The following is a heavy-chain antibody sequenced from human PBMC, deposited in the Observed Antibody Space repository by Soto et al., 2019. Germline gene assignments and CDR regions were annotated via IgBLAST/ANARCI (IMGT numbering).Heavy chain of an antibody. CDR2: IYHSGST. CDR1: GGSISSSDW. D-gene: IGHD3-10*01. Sequence: SETLSLTCAVPGGSISSSDWWSWVRQPPGKGLEWIGEIYHSGSTNYNPSLKRRVTISVDKSKNQFSLKLSSVTAADTAVYYCARVSGSYSYCMDVCGQVTVVTVSS. CDR3: ARVSGSYSYCMDV. V-gene: IGHV4-4*02. J-gene: IGHJ6*01.